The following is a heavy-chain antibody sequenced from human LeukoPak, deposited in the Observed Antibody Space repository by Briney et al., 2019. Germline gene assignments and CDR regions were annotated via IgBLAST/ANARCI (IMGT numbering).Heavy chain of an antibody. V-gene: IGHV4-4*07. CDR2: IYPSGNT. CDR1: RGSTSTYY. D-gene: IGHD1-1*01. CDR3: ARTLQPPNLNWYFDY. J-gene: IGHJ4*02. Sequence: PSETLSLTCTVSRGSTSTYYWSWIRQPAGKGLEWIGRIYPSGNTNFNPSLMSRVTMSIDTSKNQFSLKLSSVTAADTAIYYCARTLQPPNLNWYFDYWGQGILVTVSS.